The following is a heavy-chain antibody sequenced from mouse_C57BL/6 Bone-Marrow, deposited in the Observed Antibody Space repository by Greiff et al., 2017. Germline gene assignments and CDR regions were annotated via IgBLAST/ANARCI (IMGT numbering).Heavy chain of an antibody. J-gene: IGHJ2*01. D-gene: IGHD1-1*01. CDR2: IYPRSGNT. CDR3: ARSDNYGSRSP. CDR1: GYTFTSYG. Sequence: QVQLKQSGAELARPGASVQLSCKASGYTFTSYGISWVKQRTGQGLEWIGEIYPRSGNTYYNEKFKGKATLTADKSSSTAYMELRSLTSENSAVYFCARSDNYGSRSPWGQGTTLTVSS. V-gene: IGHV1-81*01.